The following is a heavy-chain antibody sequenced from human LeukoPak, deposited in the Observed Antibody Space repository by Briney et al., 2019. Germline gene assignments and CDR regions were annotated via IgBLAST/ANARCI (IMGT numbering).Heavy chain of an antibody. CDR1: GGSISSGYY. D-gene: IGHD3-22*01. CDR3: ARGYYYDSSGYYYGGVYFDY. CDR2: IYHSGST. V-gene: IGHV4-38-2*02. J-gene: IGHJ4*02. Sequence: SETLSLTCTVSGGSISSGYYWGWIRQPPGKGLEWIGSIYHSGSTYYNPSLKSRVTISVDTSKNQFSLKLSSVTAADTAVYYCARGYYYDSSGYYYGGVYFDYWGQGTLVTVSS.